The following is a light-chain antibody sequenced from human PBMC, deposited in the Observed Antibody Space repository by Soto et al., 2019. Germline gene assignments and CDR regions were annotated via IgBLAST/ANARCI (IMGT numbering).Light chain of an antibody. J-gene: IGKJ4*01. CDR3: QQSYGTPLT. CDR1: QSISNY. CDR2: AAS. V-gene: IGKV1-39*01. Sequence: DMEMTQSPSSLSASVGDRVTITCRASQSISNYLNWYQHKPAKVPKLLIYAASSLQSGVPTGFSGSGSGTDFTLTINSLQPEDFATYYCQQSYGTPLTFGGGTKIEIK.